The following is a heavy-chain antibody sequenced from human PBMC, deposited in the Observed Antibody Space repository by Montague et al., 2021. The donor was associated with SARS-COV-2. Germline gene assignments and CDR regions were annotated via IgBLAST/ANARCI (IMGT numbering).Heavy chain of an antibody. CDR1: GDSVANIRAR. CDR2: TYYGSKWYN. V-gene: IGHV6-1*01. D-gene: IGHD1-1*01. CDR3: TSGREGNYNVMDV. J-gene: IGHJ6*02. Sequence: CAISGDSVANIRARWDGDRHSPSTGEHLVGSTYYGSKWYNDYAVSVRGRVTINPDTSKNQFSLQLNSVTPEDTAIYYCTSGREGNYNVMDVWGQGTTVTVSS.